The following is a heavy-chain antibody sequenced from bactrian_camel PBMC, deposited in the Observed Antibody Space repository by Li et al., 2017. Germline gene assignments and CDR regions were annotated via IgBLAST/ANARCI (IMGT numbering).Heavy chain of an antibody. Sequence: HVQLVESGGGSVQAGETLRLSCTASGFTFDEEDMGWYRQAPGNECELVSTISSDGSTYYADSVKGRFATSQDNAKNTVYLQMNSLKPEDTAVYYCATDVGGVVARTHPNTRGCAYWGQGTQVTVS. J-gene: IGHJ4*01. D-gene: IGHD6*01. CDR2: ISSDGST. CDR1: GFTFDEED. V-gene: IGHV3S55*01. CDR3: ATDVGGVVARTHPNTRGCAY.